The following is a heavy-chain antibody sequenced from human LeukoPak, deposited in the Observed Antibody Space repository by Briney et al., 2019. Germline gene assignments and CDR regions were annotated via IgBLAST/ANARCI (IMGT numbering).Heavy chain of an antibody. Sequence: PGRSLRLSCAASGFVFRYYAMHWVRQAPGKGLEWVAVISYDGSHKYYKDSVKGRFTISRDNSKNTLYLQMDSLRAEDTAVYYCAREDYGKYFFDFWGQGTLVTVPS. V-gene: IGHV3-30-3*01. J-gene: IGHJ4*02. CDR1: GFVFRYYA. CDR2: ISYDGSHK. CDR3: AREDYGKYFFDF. D-gene: IGHD4-17*01.